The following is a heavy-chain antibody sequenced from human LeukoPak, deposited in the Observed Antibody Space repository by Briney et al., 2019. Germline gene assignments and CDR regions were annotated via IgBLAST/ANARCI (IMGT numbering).Heavy chain of an antibody. CDR2: IKQDGSEK. J-gene: IGHJ4*02. CDR1: GFTFSIYW. D-gene: IGHD1-26*01. V-gene: IGHV3-7*01. Sequence: GGSLRLSCAASGFTFSIYWMSWVRHAPGKGLELVANIKQDGSEKYYVDSVKGRFTIPRDNAKNSLYLQMNSLRAEDTAVYYCATEGAANGYWGQGTLVTVSS. CDR3: ATEGAANGY.